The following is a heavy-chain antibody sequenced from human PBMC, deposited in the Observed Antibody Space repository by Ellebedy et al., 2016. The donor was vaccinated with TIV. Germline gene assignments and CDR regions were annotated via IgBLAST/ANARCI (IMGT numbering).Heavy chain of an antibody. V-gene: IGHV4-34*01. CDR1: GGSFSGYY. CDR2: INHSGST. J-gene: IGHJ6*03. CDR3: AREQLVGYYYYMDV. D-gene: IGHD6-6*01. Sequence: SETLSLTXAVYGGSFSGYYWSWIRQPPGKGLEWIGEINHSGSTNYNPSLKSRVTMSVDTSKNQFSLKLSSVTAADTAVYYCAREQLVGYYYYMDVWGKGTTVTVSS.